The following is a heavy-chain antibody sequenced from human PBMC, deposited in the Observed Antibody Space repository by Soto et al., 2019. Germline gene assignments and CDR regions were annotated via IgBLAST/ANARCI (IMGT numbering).Heavy chain of an antibody. J-gene: IGHJ4*02. CDR1: GFTFSSYW. D-gene: IGHD2-15*01. CDR3: ASGYCSGGSCYSAFDY. V-gene: IGHV3-74*01. CDR2: INSDGSST. Sequence: GGSLRLSCAASGFTFSSYWMHWVRQAPGKGLVWVSRINSDGSSTSYADSVKGRFTISRDNAKNTLYLQMNSLRAEDTAVYYCASGYCSGGSCYSAFDYWGQGTLVTVSS.